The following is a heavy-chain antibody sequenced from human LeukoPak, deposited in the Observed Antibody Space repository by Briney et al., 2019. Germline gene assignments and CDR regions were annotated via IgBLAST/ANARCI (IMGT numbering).Heavy chain of an antibody. CDR3: ARGYTSGCPYLDF. V-gene: IGHV3-30*02. D-gene: IGHD3-10*01. CDR1: GFTFSSYG. Sequence: GGSLRLSCAASGFTFSSYGMHWVRQAPGKGLEWVAFIRDDGSNKLYADSVKGRFTISRDNSKNTLYLQMNSLRAEDTAVYYCARGYTSGCPYLDFWGQGTLVTVSS. CDR2: IRDDGSNK. J-gene: IGHJ4*02.